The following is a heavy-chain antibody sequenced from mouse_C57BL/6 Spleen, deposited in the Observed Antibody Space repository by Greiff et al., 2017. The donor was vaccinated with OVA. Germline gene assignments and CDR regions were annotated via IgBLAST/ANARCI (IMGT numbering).Heavy chain of an antibody. J-gene: IGHJ1*03. CDR1: GYTFTDYY. CDR2: INPNNGGT. D-gene: IGHD1-1*01. Sequence: VQLQQSGPELVKPGASVKISCKASGYTFTDYYMNWVKQSHGKSLEWIGDINPNNGGTSYNQKFKGKATLTVDKSSSTAYMELRSLTSEDSAVYYCARTLITTVVATDFDVWGTETTVTVSS. V-gene: IGHV1-26*01. CDR3: ARTLITTVVATDFDV.